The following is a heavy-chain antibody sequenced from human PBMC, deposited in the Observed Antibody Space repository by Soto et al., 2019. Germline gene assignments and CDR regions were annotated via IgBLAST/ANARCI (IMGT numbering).Heavy chain of an antibody. CDR2: INRSGGT. V-gene: IGHV4-34*01. J-gene: IGHJ5*02. CDR1: GGSLSGYY. D-gene: IGHD3-16*01. CDR3: ARGTQMGSYNWFDP. Sequence: QVQLQQWGAGLLKPSETLSLTCAVYGGSLSGYYWSWIRQPPGKGLEWIGEINRSGGTNYNPSLKSRVPISVDTSKNQFSLKLSSVTAADTAVYYCARGTQMGSYNWFDPWGQGTLVTVSS.